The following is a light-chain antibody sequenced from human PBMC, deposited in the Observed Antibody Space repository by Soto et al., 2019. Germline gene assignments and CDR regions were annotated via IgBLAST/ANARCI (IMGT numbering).Light chain of an antibody. J-gene: IGKJ1*01. CDR3: QQYYSYPWT. V-gene: IGKV1-8*01. Sequence: AIRMTQSPSSLSASTGDRVTITCRASQGISSYLAWYQQKPGKAPKLLIYAASTLQSGVPSRFSGSGSGTEFTLTISCLQSEAFATYYCQQYYSYPWTFGQGTKVEIK. CDR2: AAS. CDR1: QGISSY.